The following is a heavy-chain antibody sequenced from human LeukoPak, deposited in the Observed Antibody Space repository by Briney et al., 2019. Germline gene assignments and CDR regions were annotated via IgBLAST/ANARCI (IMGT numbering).Heavy chain of an antibody. CDR3: AGGGDSGWAIDN. CDR1: GVSFNSFY. V-gene: IGHV3-48*02. D-gene: IGHD6-19*01. Sequence: GGSLRLSCTVSGVSFNSFYMTWVRQAPGKGLEWISYIDTQSQTVYYADSMRGRFTISRDNAKNSLYLQINSLRDEDTALYYCAGGGDSGWAIDNWGQGTLVIVSS. CDR2: IDTQSQTV. J-gene: IGHJ4*02.